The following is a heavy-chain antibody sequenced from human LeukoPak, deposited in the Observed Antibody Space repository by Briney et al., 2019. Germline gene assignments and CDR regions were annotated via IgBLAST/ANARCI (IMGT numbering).Heavy chain of an antibody. V-gene: IGHV1-18*01. CDR3: ARAYPEDDFWSGYCLDY. CDR1: GYTFTSYG. J-gene: IGHJ4*02. D-gene: IGHD3-3*01. Sequence: ASVKVSCKASGYTFTSYGISWVRQAPGQGLEWMGWISAYNGNTNYAQELQGRVTMTTDTSTSTAYMELRSLRSDDTAVYYCARAYPEDDFWSGYCLDYWGQGTLVTVSS. CDR2: ISAYNGNT.